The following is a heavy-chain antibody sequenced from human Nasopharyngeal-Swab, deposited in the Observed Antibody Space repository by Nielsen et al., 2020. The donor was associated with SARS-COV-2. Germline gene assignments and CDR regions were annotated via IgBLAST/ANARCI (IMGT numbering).Heavy chain of an antibody. CDR1: GFTVSSNY. V-gene: IGHV3-66*01. Sequence: GGSLRLSCAASGFTVSSNYMSWVRQAPGKGLERVSVIYSGGSTYYADSVKGRFTISRDNSKNTLYLQMNSLRAEDTAVYYCAGPSYYDFWSGYHFDYWGQGTLVTVSS. J-gene: IGHJ4*02. D-gene: IGHD3-3*01. CDR3: AGPSYYDFWSGYHFDY. CDR2: IYSGGST.